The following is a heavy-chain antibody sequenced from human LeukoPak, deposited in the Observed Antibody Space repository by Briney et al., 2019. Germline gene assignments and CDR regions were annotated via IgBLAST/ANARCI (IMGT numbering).Heavy chain of an antibody. CDR1: GDSIGSFH. CDR3: DRPAMVRGVIPVGTR. J-gene: IGHJ4*02. D-gene: IGHD3-10*01. Sequence: SETLSLICSVSGDSIGSFHWISIRQPPGKGLEWIGYIYYSGSTNYNPSLKSRVTISVDRSKNQFSLKLSSVTAADTAVYYCDRPAMVRGVIPVGTRGGQGTLVTVSS. CDR2: IYYSGST. V-gene: IGHV4-59*01.